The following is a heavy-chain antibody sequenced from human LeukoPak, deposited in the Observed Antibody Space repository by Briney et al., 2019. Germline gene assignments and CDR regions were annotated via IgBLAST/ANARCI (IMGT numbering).Heavy chain of an antibody. CDR3: AKGGYYYDSRE. Sequence: HPGGSLRLSCAASGFTFSSYAMSWVRQAPGKGLEWVSTISGSGGSTYYADSVKGRFTISRDNSRNTLYLQMNSLSAEDTAVYYCAKGGYYYDSREWGQGTLVTVSS. V-gene: IGHV3-23*01. D-gene: IGHD3-22*01. CDR1: GFTFSSYA. CDR2: ISGSGGST. J-gene: IGHJ4*02.